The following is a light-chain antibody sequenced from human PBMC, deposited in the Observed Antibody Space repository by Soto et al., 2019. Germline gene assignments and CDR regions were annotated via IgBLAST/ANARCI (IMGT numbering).Light chain of an antibody. J-gene: IGKJ5*01. CDR1: QSISSY. Sequence: DIQMTQSPCSLSASVGGGCTSTCLASQSISSYLNWYQQKPGKAPKLLIYAASSLQSGVPSRFSGSGSGTDFTLTISSLQPEDFATYYCQQSYSTPITFGQGTRLEIK. CDR3: QQSYSTPIT. CDR2: AAS. V-gene: IGKV1-39*01.